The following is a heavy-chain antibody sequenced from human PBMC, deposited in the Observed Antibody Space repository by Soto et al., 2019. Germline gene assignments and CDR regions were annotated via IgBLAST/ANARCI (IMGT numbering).Heavy chain of an antibody. CDR1: GGTFSSYA. CDR2: IIPIFGTA. J-gene: IGHJ5*02. V-gene: IGHV1-69*06. D-gene: IGHD3-22*01. CDR3: ARDTYYYDSSKSLTFDP. Sequence: QVQLVQSGAEVKKPGSSVKVSCKASGGTFSSYAISWVRQAPGQGLEWMGGIIPIFGTANYAQKFQGRVTITADKSPSTTYMELSSLRSEDTAVYYCARDTYYYDSSKSLTFDPWGQGTLVTVSS.